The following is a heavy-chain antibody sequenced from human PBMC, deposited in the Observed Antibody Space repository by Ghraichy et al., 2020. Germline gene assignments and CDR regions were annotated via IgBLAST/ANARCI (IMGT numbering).Heavy chain of an antibody. D-gene: IGHD1-26*01. CDR1: GYTFTSYG. Sequence: ASVKVSCKASGYTFTSYGISWVRQAPGQGLEWMGWISAYNGNTNYAQKLQGRVTMTTDTSTSTAYMELRSLRSDDTAVYYCALLVGARTVDWCDPWGQGTLVTVSS. J-gene: IGHJ5*02. CDR3: ALLVGARTVDWCDP. CDR2: ISAYNGNT. V-gene: IGHV1-18*04.